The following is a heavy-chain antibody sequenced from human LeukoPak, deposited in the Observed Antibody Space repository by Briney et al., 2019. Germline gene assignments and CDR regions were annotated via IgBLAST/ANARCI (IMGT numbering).Heavy chain of an antibody. CDR3: AREDCTSSSCYGGPDY. CDR1: GVTFSSYA. CDR2: ISGSDGST. D-gene: IGHD2-2*01. J-gene: IGHJ4*02. Sequence: GGSLRLSCAASGVTFSSYAMSWVRQAPGKGLEWVPSISGSDGSTFYADSVKGRFTISRDNSKNTLYLQMNSLRAEDTAIYYCAREDCTSSSCYGGPDYWGQGTLVTVSS. V-gene: IGHV3-23*01.